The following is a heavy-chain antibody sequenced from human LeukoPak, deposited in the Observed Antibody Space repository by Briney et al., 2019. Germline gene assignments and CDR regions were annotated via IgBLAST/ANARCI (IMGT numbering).Heavy chain of an antibody. CDR2: ISSSSSYI. V-gene: IGHV3-21*01. CDR1: GFTFSNYW. CDR3: ARGVYTGYFDY. Sequence: GGSLRLSCAASGFTFSNYWMNWVRQAPGKGLEWVSSISSSSSYIYYADSVKGRFTISRDNAKNSLYLQMNSLRAEDTAVYYCARGVYTGYFDYWGQGTLVTVSS. J-gene: IGHJ4*02. D-gene: IGHD5/OR15-5a*01.